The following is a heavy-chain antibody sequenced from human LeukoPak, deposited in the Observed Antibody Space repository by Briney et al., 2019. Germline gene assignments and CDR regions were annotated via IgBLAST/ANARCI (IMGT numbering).Heavy chain of an antibody. Sequence: GASVKVSCKASDYTFTSYGISWVRQAPGQGLEWMGWISAYNGNTNYAQKLQGRVTMTTDTSTSTAYMELRSLRSDDTAVYYCARDPVTGYYYDSSGTGAFDIWGQGTMVTVSS. CDR2: ISAYNGNT. CDR1: DYTFTSYG. D-gene: IGHD3-22*01. V-gene: IGHV1-18*01. CDR3: ARDPVTGYYYDSSGTGAFDI. J-gene: IGHJ3*02.